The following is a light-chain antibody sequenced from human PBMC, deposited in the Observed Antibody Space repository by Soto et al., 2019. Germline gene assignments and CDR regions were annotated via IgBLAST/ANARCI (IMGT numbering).Light chain of an antibody. CDR3: LQKYLYPFT. CDR1: HGIRND. CDR2: AAS. J-gene: IGKJ3*01. Sequence: AIQMTQSPSSLSASVGDRVTITCRASHGIRNDLDWFQQKPGKAPKLLIYAASNLQSGVPARFSGSGSGTDFTLTISSLQPEDFATYYCLQKYLYPFTFGPGTKVDIK. V-gene: IGKV1-6*01.